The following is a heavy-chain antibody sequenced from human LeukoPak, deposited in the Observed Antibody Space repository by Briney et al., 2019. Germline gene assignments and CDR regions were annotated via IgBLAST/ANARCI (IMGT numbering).Heavy chain of an antibody. CDR2: ISYDGSNK. D-gene: IGHD1-14*01. J-gene: IGHJ3*02. V-gene: IGHV3-30*03. CDR1: GFTFSSYA. CDR3: TTNPPWDI. Sequence: GRSLRLSCAASGFTFSSYAMHWVRQAPGKGLEWVAVISYDGSNKYYADSVKGRFTISRDNSKNTLYLQMNSLRAEDTAVYYCTTNPPWDIWGQGTMVTVSS.